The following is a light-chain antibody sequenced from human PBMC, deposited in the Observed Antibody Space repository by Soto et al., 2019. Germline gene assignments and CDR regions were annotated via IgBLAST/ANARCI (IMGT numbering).Light chain of an antibody. CDR2: LNHDGSQ. Sequence: QPVLTQSPSASASPGASVKLTCTLSTGHNGYAITWHQQQQGQGPRFLMTLNHDGSQIKGGGFPDRFSGSSSGAERYLTSSCLQSDDEADYYCQTWGLGSWVFGRGTKLTVL. CDR1: TGHNGYA. J-gene: IGLJ3*02. CDR3: QTWGLGSWV. V-gene: IGLV4-69*02.